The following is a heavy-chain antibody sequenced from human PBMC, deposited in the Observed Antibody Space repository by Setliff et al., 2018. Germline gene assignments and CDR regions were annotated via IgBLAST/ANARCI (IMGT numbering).Heavy chain of an antibody. D-gene: IGHD3-10*01. J-gene: IGHJ4*02. V-gene: IGHV3-23*01. CDR3: AKDKDVRVDYFDY. CDR1: AFTFNKYA. Sequence: PGGSLRLSCAASAFTFNKYAVTWLRQAPGKGLEWVSSITVSGHTTYADSVKGRFTISRDNSKSTLYLQMNSLRAEDTAIYYCAKDKDVRVDYFDYWGPGTLVTVSS. CDR2: ITVSGHTT.